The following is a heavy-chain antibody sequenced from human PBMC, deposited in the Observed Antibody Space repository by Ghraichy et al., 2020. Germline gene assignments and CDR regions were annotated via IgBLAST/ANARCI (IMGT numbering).Heavy chain of an antibody. V-gene: IGHV6-1*01. CDR2: TYYRSKWYN. Sequence: TLSLTCAISGDSVSSNSAAWNWIRQSPSRGLEWLGRTYYRSKWYNDYAVSVKSRITINPDTSKNQFSLQLNSVTPEDTAVYYCARALSSGWYVGNYFDYWGQGTLVTVSS. J-gene: IGHJ4*02. CDR1: GDSVSSNSAA. D-gene: IGHD6-19*01. CDR3: ARALSSGWYVGNYFDY.